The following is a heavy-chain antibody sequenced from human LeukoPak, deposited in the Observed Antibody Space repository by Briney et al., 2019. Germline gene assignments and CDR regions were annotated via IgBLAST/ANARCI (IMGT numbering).Heavy chain of an antibody. V-gene: IGHV3-11*01. J-gene: IGHJ4*02. CDR3: ARADIVVVPAADLKYYFDY. Sequence: GGSLRLSCAASGFTFSDHYMSWIRQAPGKGLEWVSYISSSGSTIYYADSVKGRFTISRDNAKNSLYLQMNSLRAEDTAVYYCARADIVVVPAADLKYYFDYWGQGTLVTVSS. CDR2: ISSSGSTI. CDR1: GFTFSDHY. D-gene: IGHD2-2*01.